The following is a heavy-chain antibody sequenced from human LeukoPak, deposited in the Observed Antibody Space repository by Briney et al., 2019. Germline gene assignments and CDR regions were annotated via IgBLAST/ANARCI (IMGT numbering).Heavy chain of an antibody. CDR1: GFTFSRYS. D-gene: IGHD4-23*01. Sequence: GESLKISCTASGFTFSRYSMNWVRQAPGKGLEWVSGINTDGSSTMYAGSVKGRFTIARDNAKNTLYLQMNSLRAEDTAVYYCYGANAEHWGQGTLVTVSS. CDR2: INTDGSST. CDR3: YGANAEH. V-gene: IGHV3-74*03. J-gene: IGHJ1*01.